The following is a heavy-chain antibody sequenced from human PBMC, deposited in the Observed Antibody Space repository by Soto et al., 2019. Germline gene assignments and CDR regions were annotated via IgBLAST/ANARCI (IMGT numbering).Heavy chain of an antibody. CDR1: GYTFTDYF. J-gene: IGHJ5*02. CDR2: INPNSRGT. Sequence: QVQLVQSGAEVKKPGASVKVSCKASGYTFTDYFIHWVRQAPGQGFEWMGWINPNSRGTNYAPKFQGRVTMTRDTSKRTAYMELRGLRSDDTAVYYCARVTLKAGNWFDPWGQGTLVTVSS. CDR3: ARVTLKAGNWFDP. V-gene: IGHV1-2*02.